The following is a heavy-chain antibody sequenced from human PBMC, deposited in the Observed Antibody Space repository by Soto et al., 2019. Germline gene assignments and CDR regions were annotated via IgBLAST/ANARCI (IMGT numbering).Heavy chain of an antibody. CDR1: GYTFTSYD. V-gene: IGHV1-8*01. Sequence: AASVKVSCKASGYTFTSYDINWVRQATGQGLAWMGWMNPNSGNTGYAQKFQGRVTMTRNTSMSTAYMELSSLRSEDTAVYYCARVKSSIYYYYYYMDVWGKGTTVTVSS. CDR2: MNPNSGNT. D-gene: IGHD6-13*01. J-gene: IGHJ6*03. CDR3: ARVKSSIYYYYYYMDV.